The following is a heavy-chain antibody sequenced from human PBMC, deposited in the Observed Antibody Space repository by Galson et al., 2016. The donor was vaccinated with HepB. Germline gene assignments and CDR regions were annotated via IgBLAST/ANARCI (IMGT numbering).Heavy chain of an antibody. CDR2: IYSIGTT. Sequence: SLRLSCAVSGFTVSNNYMTWVRQAPGKGPEWAALIYSIGTTAYADSVKGRFTISRDNSRNTLNLEMKSLRADDTAVYYCARKSDTYRYDGDFWGQGTLVTVSS. J-gene: IGHJ4*02. D-gene: IGHD3-16*02. V-gene: IGHV3-53*01. CDR1: GFTVSNNY. CDR3: ARKSDTYRYDGDF.